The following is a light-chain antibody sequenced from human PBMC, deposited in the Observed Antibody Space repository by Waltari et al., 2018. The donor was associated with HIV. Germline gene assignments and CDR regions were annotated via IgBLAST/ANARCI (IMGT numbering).Light chain of an antibody. CDR1: GAEIGAYNY. CDR3: SSYTTFNTVI. V-gene: IGLV2-14*03. Sequence: QSALTQPASVSGSPGQSITISCAGTGAEIGAYNYVAWYQKLPDSVPKLIIYDVTSRPSGISDRFSASKSGKAASLTISGLQAEDEGDYYCSSYTTFNTVIFGGGTKLTVL. J-gene: IGLJ2*01. CDR2: DVT.